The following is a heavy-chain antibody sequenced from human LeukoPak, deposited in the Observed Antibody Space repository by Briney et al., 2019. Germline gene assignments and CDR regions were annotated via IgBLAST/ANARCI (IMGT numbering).Heavy chain of an antibody. V-gene: IGHV3-48*03. Sequence: GGSLRLSCAASGFTFSSYEMNWVRQGPGKGLECVSYISSSGSTIYYADSLKGRFTISRDNAKNSLYLQMNSLRADDTAVYYCAREYLRLGLDYWGQGTLVTVSS. CDR2: ISSSGSTI. CDR3: AREYLRLGLDY. D-gene: IGHD6-19*01. J-gene: IGHJ4*02. CDR1: GFTFSSYE.